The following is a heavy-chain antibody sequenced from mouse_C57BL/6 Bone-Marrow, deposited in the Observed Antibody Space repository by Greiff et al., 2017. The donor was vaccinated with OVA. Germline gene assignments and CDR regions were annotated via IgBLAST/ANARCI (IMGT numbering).Heavy chain of an antibody. J-gene: IGHJ3*01. CDR3: ARDYYYGSSFAWFAY. D-gene: IGHD1-1*01. V-gene: IGHV3-6*01. Sequence: VQLKESGPGLVKPSQSLSLTCSVTGYSITSGYYWNWIRQFPGNKLEWMGYISYDGSNNYNSSLKNRISITRDTSKNQFFLKLNSVTTEDTATYYCARDYYYGSSFAWFAYWGQGTLVTVSA. CDR2: ISYDGSN. CDR1: GYSITSGYY.